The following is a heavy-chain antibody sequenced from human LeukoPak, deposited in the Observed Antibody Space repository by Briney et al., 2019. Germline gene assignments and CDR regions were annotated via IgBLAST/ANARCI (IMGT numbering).Heavy chain of an antibody. V-gene: IGHV4-59*01. J-gene: IGHJ4*02. Sequence: SETLSLTCTVSGGSISSYYWSWIRQPPGKGLEWIGYIYYSGSTNYNPSLKSRVTISVDTSKNQFSLKLSSVTAADTAVYYCARVPPTYYYDSRGYYFDYWGQGTLVTVSS. D-gene: IGHD3-22*01. CDR1: GGSISSYY. CDR2: IYYSGST. CDR3: ARVPPTYYYDSRGYYFDY.